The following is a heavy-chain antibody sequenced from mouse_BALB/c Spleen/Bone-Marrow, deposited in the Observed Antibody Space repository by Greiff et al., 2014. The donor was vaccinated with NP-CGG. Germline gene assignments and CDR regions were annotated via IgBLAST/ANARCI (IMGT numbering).Heavy chain of an antibody. J-gene: IGHJ4*01. CDR1: GFNIKDTY. CDR3: SRGYYDYLFALDY. CDR2: IDPANGNT. Sequence: VQLKESGAEPVKPGASVKLSCTASGFNIKDTYIYWVKQRPEQGLEWVGRIDPANGNTKYDPKFQGEATIAADTSSNTAYLQLSSLTSEDTAVYYCSRGYYDYLFALDYWGHGTSVTVSS. D-gene: IGHD5-5*01. V-gene: IGHV14-3*02.